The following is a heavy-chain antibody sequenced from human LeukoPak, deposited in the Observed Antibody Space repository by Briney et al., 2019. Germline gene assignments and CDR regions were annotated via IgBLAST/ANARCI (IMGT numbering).Heavy chain of an antibody. CDR1: GFTFSSYW. CDR3: ARDPYYYDSSGYYPGPEYFQH. CDR2: IKQDGSEK. D-gene: IGHD3-22*01. J-gene: IGHJ1*01. V-gene: IGHV3-7*01. Sequence: QTGGSLRLSCAASGFTFSSYWMSWVRQAPGKGLEWVANIKQDGSEKYYVDSVKGRFTISRDNAKNSLYLQMNSLRAEDTAVYYCARDPYYYDSSGYYPGPEYFQHWGQGTLVTVSS.